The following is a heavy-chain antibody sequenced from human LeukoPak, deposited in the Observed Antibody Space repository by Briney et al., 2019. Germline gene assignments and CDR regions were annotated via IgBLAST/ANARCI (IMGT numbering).Heavy chain of an antibody. V-gene: IGHV3-23*01. CDR1: GFTFSSYG. CDR3: AKGVVVVIAPFDY. CDR2: ISGSGGST. D-gene: IGHD3-22*01. Sequence: GGSLRLSCAASGFTFSSYGMSWVRQAPGKGLEWVSAISGSGGSTYYADSVKGRFTISRDNSKNTLYLQMNSLRAEDTAVYYCAKGVVVVIAPFDYWGQGTLVTVSS. J-gene: IGHJ4*02.